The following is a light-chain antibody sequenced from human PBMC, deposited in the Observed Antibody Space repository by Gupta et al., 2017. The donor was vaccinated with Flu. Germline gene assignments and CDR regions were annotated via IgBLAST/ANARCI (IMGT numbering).Light chain of an antibody. CDR3: SSYTSTNTMQVI. CDR2: DVS. CDR1: ISDVGDYNN. V-gene: IGLV2-14*03. J-gene: IGLJ2*01. Sequence: SPLPQPASVSGSPWQSMTTSCTGIISDVGDYNNVSWYQQHPGKAPNLMIYDVSYRPPGVSNRLSGSKSGNTAALTISGLQAEDEADYYCSSYTSTNTMQVIFGGGTRLTVL.